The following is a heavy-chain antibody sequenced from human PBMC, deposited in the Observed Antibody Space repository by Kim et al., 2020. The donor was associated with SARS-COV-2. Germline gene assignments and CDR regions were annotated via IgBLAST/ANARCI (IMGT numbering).Heavy chain of an antibody. J-gene: IGHJ4*02. CDR1: GFTFSDYS. Sequence: GGSLRLSCAVSGFTFSDYSMNWVRQAPGKGLEWLSYISSKSRTIYYADSMKGRFTISRDNAKNSLFLQMNSLRDDDTAVYYCARGLYYYDSSGYYFPAGFDSWGQGPLVIVSS. CDR3: ARGLYYYDSSGYYFPAGFDS. CDR2: ISSKSRTI. D-gene: IGHD3-22*01. V-gene: IGHV3-48*02.